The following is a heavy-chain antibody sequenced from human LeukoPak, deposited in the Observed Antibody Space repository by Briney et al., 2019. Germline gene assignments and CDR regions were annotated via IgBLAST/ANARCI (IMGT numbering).Heavy chain of an antibody. CDR2: INHSGST. D-gene: IGHD2-15*01. J-gene: IGHJ4*02. CDR1: GGSIRSSSYY. CDR3: ARGSQSLGYCSGGSCRAKIFDY. Sequence: SETLSLTCTVSGGSIRSSSYYWGWIRQPPGKGLEWIGEINHSGSTNYNPSLKSRVTISVDTSKNQFSLKLSSVTAADTAVYYCARGSQSLGYCSGGSCRAKIFDYWGQGTLVTVSS. V-gene: IGHV4-39*07.